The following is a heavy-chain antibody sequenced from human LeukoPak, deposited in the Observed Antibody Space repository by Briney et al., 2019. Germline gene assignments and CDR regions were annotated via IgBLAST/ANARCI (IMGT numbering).Heavy chain of an antibody. Sequence: GRSLRLSCAASGFTFSNNAMHWVRQAPGKGLEWVAFISYDGSSKYDADSVTGRFTISRDNSKNTLYLQMNSLRTEDTAMYYCARESGSGGYSSFDYWGQGTLVTVSS. CDR1: GFTFSNNA. D-gene: IGHD3-22*01. CDR2: ISYDGSSK. V-gene: IGHV3-30-3*01. CDR3: ARESGSGGYSSFDY. J-gene: IGHJ4*02.